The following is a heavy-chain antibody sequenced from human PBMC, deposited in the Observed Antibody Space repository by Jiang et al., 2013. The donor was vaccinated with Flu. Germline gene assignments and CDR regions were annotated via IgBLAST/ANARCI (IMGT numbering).Heavy chain of an antibody. D-gene: IGHD3-3*01. CDR3: AKDPSDDFWRGYPEY. CDR2: ISEDGNNQ. J-gene: IGHJ4*02. Sequence: VQLLESGGGVVQPGRSLRLSCAVSGFTFNFHGMHWVRQAPGKGLEWVAAISEDGNNQYYPDSLRGRFSISRDNSNDTLFLQMNNLRGDDTAVYYCAKDPSDDFWRGYPEYWGQGSLVIVSS. V-gene: IGHV3-30*18. CDR1: GFTFNFHG.